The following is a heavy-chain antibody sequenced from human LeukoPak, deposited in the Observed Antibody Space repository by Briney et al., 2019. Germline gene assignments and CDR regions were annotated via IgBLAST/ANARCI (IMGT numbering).Heavy chain of an antibody. V-gene: IGHV3-23*01. D-gene: IGHD4-17*01. CDR3: AKDLDYGAD. CDR1: GGSFSGYY. J-gene: IGHJ4*02. CDR2: ISGSGGST. Sequence: ETLSLTCAVYGGSFSGYYWSWIRQPPGKGLEWVSAISGSGGSTYYADSVKGRFTISRDNSKNTLYLQMNSLRAEDTAVYYCAKDLDYGADWGQGTLVTVSS.